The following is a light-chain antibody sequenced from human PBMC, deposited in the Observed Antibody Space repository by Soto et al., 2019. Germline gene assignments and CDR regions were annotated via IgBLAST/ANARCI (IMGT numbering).Light chain of an antibody. V-gene: IGKV1-5*01. Sequence: DIPMTQSPSTLSASVGDRVTITCRASQSIGTWLAWYQQKPGKAPKLLIHDVSSLESGVPSRFTGSGSGTEFTLTISSLQPDDSATYYCQQCNTFWTFGQGTKVEIK. J-gene: IGKJ1*01. CDR3: QQCNTFWT. CDR1: QSIGTW. CDR2: DVS.